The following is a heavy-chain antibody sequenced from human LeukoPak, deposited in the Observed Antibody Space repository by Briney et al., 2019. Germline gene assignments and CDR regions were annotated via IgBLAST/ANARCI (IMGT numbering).Heavy chain of an antibody. CDR1: GFTFSSYS. D-gene: IGHD1-26*01. CDR2: ISSSGYI. Sequence: GGSLRLSCAASGFTFSSYSMNWVRQAPGKGLEWVSSISSSGYIYYADSVKGRFTISRDNAKNSLYLQMNSLRAEDTAVYYCATDSRIVGATGASDMWGRGTMDTVSS. J-gene: IGHJ3*02. V-gene: IGHV3-21*03. CDR3: ATDSRIVGATGASDM.